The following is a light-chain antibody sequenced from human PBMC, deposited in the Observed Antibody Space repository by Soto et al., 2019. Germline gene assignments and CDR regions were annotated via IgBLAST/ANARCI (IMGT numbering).Light chain of an antibody. J-gene: IGKJ5*01. CDR1: QSLVYSDGSTY. Sequence: VVLTQSPLSLPVTLGQPASISCRSSQSLVYSDGSTYLTWFQQRPGQSPRRLIYKISDRDSGVPDRFSGSGSATDFTLKISRVEAEDVGVYYCMQGTHWPLTFGQGTRLEIK. CDR2: KIS. V-gene: IGKV2-30*01. CDR3: MQGTHWPLT.